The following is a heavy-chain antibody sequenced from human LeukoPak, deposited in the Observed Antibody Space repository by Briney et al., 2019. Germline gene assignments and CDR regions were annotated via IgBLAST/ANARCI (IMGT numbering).Heavy chain of an antibody. D-gene: IGHD6-13*01. CDR3: ASRRSSSFDY. CDR1: GFTFSSYW. J-gene: IGHJ4*02. CDR2: INSDGSSS. Sequence: GSLRLSCAASGFTFSSYWMHWVRQVPGKGLVWVSRINSDGSSSTYADSVKGRFTISRDNAKNTLFLQMNSLRADDTAVYYCASRRSSSFDYWGQGTLVTVSS. V-gene: IGHV3-74*01.